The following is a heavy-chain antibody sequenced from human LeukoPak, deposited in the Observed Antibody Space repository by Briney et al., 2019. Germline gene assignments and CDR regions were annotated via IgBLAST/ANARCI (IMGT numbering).Heavy chain of an antibody. Sequence: SETLSLTCTVSGGSISSYYRSWIRQPPGKGLEWIGYIYYSGSTNYNPSLKIRVTISVDTSKIHFSLKLSSVADADVSVYYSARHGYLDAFDIWGQGTMVNVS. CDR1: GGSISSYY. V-gene: IGHV4-59*08. CDR2: IYYSGST. CDR3: ARHGYLDAFDI. J-gene: IGHJ3*02. D-gene: IGHD6-25*01.